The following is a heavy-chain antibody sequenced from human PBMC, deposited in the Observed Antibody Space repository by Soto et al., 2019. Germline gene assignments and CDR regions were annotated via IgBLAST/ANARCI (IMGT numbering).Heavy chain of an antibody. CDR2: IYYSGST. V-gene: IGHV4-61*01. CDR3: ARDASGRPATY. Sequence: SETLSLTCTVSGGTVSSGSYYWSWIRQPPGKGLEWIGYIYYSGSTNYNPSLKSRVTISGDTSKNQFFLSLMSVTAADTAVYYCARDASGRPATYWGQGSLVTVSS. J-gene: IGHJ4*02. CDR1: GGTVSSGSYY. D-gene: IGHD3-10*01.